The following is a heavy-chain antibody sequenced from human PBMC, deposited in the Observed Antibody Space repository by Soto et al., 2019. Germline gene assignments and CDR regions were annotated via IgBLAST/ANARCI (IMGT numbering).Heavy chain of an antibody. Sequence: GGSLRLSCAASGFTFSSYAMSWVRQAPGKGLEWVSAISGSGGSTYYAGSVKSRFTISRDNSKNTLYLQMNSLRAEGTAVYYCAKSPPYCSSTSCYYLDYWGQGTLVTVSS. CDR2: ISGSGGST. CDR3: AKSPPYCSSTSCYYLDY. V-gene: IGHV3-23*01. J-gene: IGHJ4*02. CDR1: GFTFSSYA. D-gene: IGHD2-2*01.